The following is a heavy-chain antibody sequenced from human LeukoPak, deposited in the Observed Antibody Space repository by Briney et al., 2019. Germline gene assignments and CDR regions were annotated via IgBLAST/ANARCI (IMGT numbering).Heavy chain of an antibody. J-gene: IGHJ4*02. CDR1: GGTFSSYA. CDR2: IIPIFGTA. V-gene: IGHV1-69*13. Sequence: SVKVSCKASGGTFSSYAISWVRQAPGQGLEWMGGIIPIFGTANYAQKFQGRVTITADESTSTAYMELSSLRSEDTAVYYCAREGITIFGVVIQERYYFDYWGQGTLVTVSS. CDR3: AREGITIFGVVIQERYYFDY. D-gene: IGHD3-3*01.